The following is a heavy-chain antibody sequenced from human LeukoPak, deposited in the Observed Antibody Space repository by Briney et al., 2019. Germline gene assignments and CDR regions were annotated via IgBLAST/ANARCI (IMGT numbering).Heavy chain of an antibody. CDR3: ARARITIIGVLNSLPNDWFDP. CDR2: ISAYNGNT. D-gene: IGHD3-3*01. CDR1: GYTFTIYG. Sequence: GASVKVSCKASGYTFTIYGISWVRQAPGQGLEWVGWISAYNGNTNYAQKIQGRVTMTTDTSTSTAYMELRILSSDDTAVYYCARARITIIGVLNSLPNDWFDPWGQGTLVTVSS. V-gene: IGHV1-18*01. J-gene: IGHJ5*02.